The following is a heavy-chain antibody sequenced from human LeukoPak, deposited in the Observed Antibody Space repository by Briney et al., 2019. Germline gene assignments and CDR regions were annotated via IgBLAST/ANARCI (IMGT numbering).Heavy chain of an antibody. CDR1: GGTFSSYA. D-gene: IGHD3-22*01. V-gene: IGHV1-69*01. CDR2: IIPIFDTA. Sequence: SVKVSCKTSGGTFSSYAISWVRQAPGQGLEWIGDIIPIFDTANYAQKFQGRVTITADESATTSYMELSSLRSEDTAVYYCARDSKDSSGYFVYWGQGTLVTVSS. J-gene: IGHJ4*02. CDR3: ARDSKDSSGYFVY.